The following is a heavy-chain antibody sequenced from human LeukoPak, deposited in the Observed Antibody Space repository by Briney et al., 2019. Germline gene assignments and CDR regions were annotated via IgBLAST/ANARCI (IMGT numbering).Heavy chain of an antibody. CDR3: AKGSRGYFDWLLYFDY. Sequence: PGGSLRLSCAASGFIFNSYAMSWVRQAPGKGLEWVSAISGSDGGTNYADSVKGRFTISRDNSKNTLNLQMNSLRAEDTAVYYCAKGSRGYFDWLLYFDYWGQGTLVTVSS. V-gene: IGHV3-23*01. D-gene: IGHD3-9*01. CDR1: GFIFNSYA. J-gene: IGHJ4*02. CDR2: ISGSDGGT.